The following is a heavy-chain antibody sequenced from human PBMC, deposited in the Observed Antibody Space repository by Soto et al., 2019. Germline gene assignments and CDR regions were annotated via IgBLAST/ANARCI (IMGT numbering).Heavy chain of an antibody. CDR1: GFTFSNAW. V-gene: IGHV3-15*01. CDR3: TTDPLNADGMDV. J-gene: IGHJ6*02. CDR2: IKSKTDGGTT. Sequence: KTGGSLRLSCAASGFTFSNAWMSWVRQAPGKGLEWVGRIKSKTDGGTTDYAAPVKGRFTISRDDSKNTLYLQMNSLKTEDTAVYYCTTDPLNADGMDVWGQGTTVTVSS.